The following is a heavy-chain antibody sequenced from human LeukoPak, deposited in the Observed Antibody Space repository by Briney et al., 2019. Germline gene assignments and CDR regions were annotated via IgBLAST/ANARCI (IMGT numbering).Heavy chain of an antibody. V-gene: IGHV1-3*01. J-gene: IGHJ4*02. Sequence: ASVKVSCKASGYTFTSYAMHWVRQAPGQRLEWMGWINADNGDTKYSQKFQGRVTIARDTSASTAYMELSSLRFEDTAVYYCARDRGGTGDFDYWGQGTLVTVSS. CDR3: ARDRGGTGDFDY. CDR2: INADNGDT. CDR1: GYTFTSYA. D-gene: IGHD1-1*01.